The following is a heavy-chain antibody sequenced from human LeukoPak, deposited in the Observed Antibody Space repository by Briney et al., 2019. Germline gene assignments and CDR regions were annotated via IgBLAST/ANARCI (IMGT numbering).Heavy chain of an antibody. V-gene: IGHV1-2*02. CDR2: INPHNGGT. CDR3: ANALWFGEFSFDI. J-gene: IGHJ3*02. D-gene: IGHD3-10*01. Sequence: ASVKVSCKASGYTFTGYYMHWVRQGPGQGLEWMGWINPHNGGTNYAQKFQGRVTMTRDTSIDTAYMELSRLRSDDTAVYYCANALWFGEFSFDIWGQGTMVIVS. CDR1: GYTFTGYY.